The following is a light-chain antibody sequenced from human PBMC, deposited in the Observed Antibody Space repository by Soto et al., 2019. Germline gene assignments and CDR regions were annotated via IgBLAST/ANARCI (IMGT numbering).Light chain of an antibody. CDR3: QQRSSWPPRYT. CDR1: QSVSSS. V-gene: IGKV3-11*01. J-gene: IGKJ2*01. Sequence: EIVLTQSPATLSLSPGERATLSCRASQSVSSSLAWYQQKPGQAPRLLIYDASNRATGIPARFSGSGSGTDFTLTISSLEPEDFAVYYCQQRSSWPPRYTFGQGTKLEIK. CDR2: DAS.